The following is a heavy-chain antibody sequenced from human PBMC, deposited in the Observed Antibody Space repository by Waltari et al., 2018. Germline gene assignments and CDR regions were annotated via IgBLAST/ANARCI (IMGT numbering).Heavy chain of an antibody. J-gene: IGHJ4*02. CDR1: GYTFTGYY. CDR3: ARGITGTTGDYFDY. Sequence: HVQVVQSGAEVTRPGASLKVSCKASGYTFTGYYMHWVRQAPGQGIEWIVWINPNIGCTNYAQKFHVRVTMSRDTSISTAYMELSRLRSDDTAVYYCARGITGTTGDYFDYWGQGTLVTVSS. D-gene: IGHD1-7*01. CDR2: INPNIGCT. V-gene: IGHV1-2*02.